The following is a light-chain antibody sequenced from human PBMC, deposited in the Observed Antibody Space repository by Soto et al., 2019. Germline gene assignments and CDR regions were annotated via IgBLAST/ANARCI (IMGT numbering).Light chain of an antibody. V-gene: IGLV1-40*01. CDR2: GNS. Sequence: QSALTQPPSVSGSPGQSVTISCSVVTSDVGDYEHVSWYQLAPGTAPKLLIYGNSNRPSGVPDRFSGSKSGTSASLAITGLQAEDEADYYCQSYDSSLSGSVVFGGGTKLTVL. CDR1: TSDVGDYEH. J-gene: IGLJ2*01. CDR3: QSYDSSLSGSVV.